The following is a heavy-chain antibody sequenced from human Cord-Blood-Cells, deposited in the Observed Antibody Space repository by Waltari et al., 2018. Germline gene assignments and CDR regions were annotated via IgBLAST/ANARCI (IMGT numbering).Heavy chain of an antibody. J-gene: IGHJ5*02. Sequence: QVQLVQSGAEVKKPGSSVKVSCKASGGTFSSYAISWVRQAPGQGLEWMGGIIPIFGTANYAQKFQGRVTITADESTSTAYMELSSLRSEDTAVYYCARDRIAIFSRRWNWFDPWGQGTLVTVSS. V-gene: IGHV1-69*01. CDR2: IIPIFGTA. CDR3: ARDRIAIFSRRWNWFDP. CDR1: GGTFSSYA. D-gene: IGHD3-3*01.